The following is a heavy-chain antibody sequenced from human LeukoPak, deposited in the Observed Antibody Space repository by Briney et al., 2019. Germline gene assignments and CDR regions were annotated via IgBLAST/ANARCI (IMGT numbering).Heavy chain of an antibody. J-gene: IGHJ4*02. D-gene: IGHD3-3*01. CDR3: AKDIGRFLEWLSINY. Sequence: GGSLRLSCAASGFTFDDYAMHWVRQAPGKGLEWVSGISWNSGSIGYADSVKGRFTISRDNAKNSPYLQMNSLRAEDTALYYCAKDIGRFLEWLSINYWGQGTLVTVSS. CDR1: GFTFDDYA. CDR2: ISWNSGSI. V-gene: IGHV3-9*01.